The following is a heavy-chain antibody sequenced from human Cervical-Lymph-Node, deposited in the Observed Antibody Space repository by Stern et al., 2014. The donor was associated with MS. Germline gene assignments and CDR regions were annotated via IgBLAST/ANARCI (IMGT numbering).Heavy chain of an antibody. V-gene: IGHV3-30*18. CDR1: GFIFSNYG. CDR2: ITFDGGRI. J-gene: IGHJ4*02. Sequence: VQLEESGGGVVQPGRSLCLSCAASGFIFSNYGMHWVRLGPGQGLERVGVITFDGGRINYADSVRGRLTPTTANSKNTVDLLMYSLRPKDAAVYYCAKGKEEGYLDHWGQGSLVIVSS. CDR3: AKGKEEGYLDH.